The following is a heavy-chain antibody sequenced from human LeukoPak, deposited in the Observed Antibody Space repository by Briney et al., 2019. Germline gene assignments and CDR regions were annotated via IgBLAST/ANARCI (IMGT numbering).Heavy chain of an antibody. J-gene: IGHJ4*02. CDR3: ARGGNYYDSSGYYYRDYFDY. D-gene: IGHD3-22*01. CDR1: GGSISSGGYS. V-gene: IGHV4-30-2*01. CDR2: IYHSGST. Sequence: PSETLSLTCAVSGGSISSGGYSWSWIRQPPGKGPEWIGYIYHSGSTYYNPSLKSRVTISVDRSKNQFSLKLSSVTAADTAVYYCARGGNYYDSSGYYYRDYFDYWGQGTLVTVSS.